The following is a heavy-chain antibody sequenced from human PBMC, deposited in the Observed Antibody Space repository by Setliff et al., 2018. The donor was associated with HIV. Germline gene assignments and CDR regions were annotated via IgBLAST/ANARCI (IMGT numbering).Heavy chain of an antibody. CDR2: ISGAGATT. CDR1: GFALRSYA. J-gene: IGHJ4*02. V-gene: IGHV3-23*01. CDR3: AKDGYSDYLNSYFDY. Sequence: GGSLRLSCEASGFALRSYAMYWVRQAPGKGLEWVAGISGAGATTYYADSVKGRFTISRDNSKDTLYLQMNSLRAEDTAVYYCAKDGYSDYLNSYFDYWGQGTLVTVSS. D-gene: IGHD4-17*01.